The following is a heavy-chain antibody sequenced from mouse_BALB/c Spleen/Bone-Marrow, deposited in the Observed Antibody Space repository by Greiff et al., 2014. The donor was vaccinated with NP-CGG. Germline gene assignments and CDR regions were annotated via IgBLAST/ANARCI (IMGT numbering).Heavy chain of an antibody. CDR1: GFNIKDTY. D-gene: IGHD1-1*01. V-gene: IGHV14-3*02. CDR3: ASYYCGSSSFAY. J-gene: IGHJ3*01. CDR2: IDPANGNT. Sequence: DVQLVESGAELVKPGASVKLSCTASGFNIKDTYMHWVKQRPEQGLEWIGRIDPANGNTKYDPKFQGKATITADTSSNTAYLQLSSLTSEDTAVYYCASYYCGSSSFAYWGQGTLVTVSA.